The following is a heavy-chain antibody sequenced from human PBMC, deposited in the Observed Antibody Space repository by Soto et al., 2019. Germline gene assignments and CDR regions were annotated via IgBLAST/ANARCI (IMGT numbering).Heavy chain of an antibody. D-gene: IGHD6-13*01. V-gene: IGHV3-73*01. CDR2: IRSKANSYAT. CDR1: GFTFSGSA. J-gene: IGHJ6*02. Sequence: LRLSCAASGFTFSGSAMHWVRQASGKGLEWVGRIRSKANSYATAYAASVKGRFTISRDDSKNTAYLQMNSLKTEDTAVYYCTRRIAAAGTNVRYGMDVWGQGTTVTVSS. CDR3: TRRIAAAGTNVRYGMDV.